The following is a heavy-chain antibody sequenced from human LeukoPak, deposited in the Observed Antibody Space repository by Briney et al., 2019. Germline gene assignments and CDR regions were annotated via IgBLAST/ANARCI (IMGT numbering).Heavy chain of an antibody. D-gene: IGHD3-22*01. CDR2: ISSSGSTI. V-gene: IGHV3-48*03. CDR1: GFTFSSYE. Sequence: GGSLRLSCAASGFTFSSYEMNWVRQAPGKGLEWVSYISSSGSTIYYADSVKGRFTISRDNAKNSLYLQMNSLRAEDTAVYYCARGDYYDSSGYPDYWGQGNLVTVSS. J-gene: IGHJ4*02. CDR3: ARGDYYDSSGYPDY.